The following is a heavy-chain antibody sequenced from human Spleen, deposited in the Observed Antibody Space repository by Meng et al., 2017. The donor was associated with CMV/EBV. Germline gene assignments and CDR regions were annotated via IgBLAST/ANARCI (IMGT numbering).Heavy chain of an antibody. CDR2: ISAYSGNT. V-gene: IGHV1-18*01. J-gene: IGHJ6*02. Sequence: ASVKVSCKASGYTFTSYGISWVRQAPGQGLEWMGWISAYSGNTNYAHKLQDRVTITTDESTITAYMELSSLTFEDTAVYYCARGILADWGTKSPRYYYGMDVWGQGTTVTVSS. CDR3: ARGILADWGTKSPRYYYGMDV. CDR1: GYTFTSYG. D-gene: IGHD2/OR15-2a*01.